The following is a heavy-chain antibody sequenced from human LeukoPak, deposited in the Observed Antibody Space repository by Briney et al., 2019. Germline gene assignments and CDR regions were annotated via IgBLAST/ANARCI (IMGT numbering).Heavy chain of an antibody. V-gene: IGHV4-39*01. Sequence: SETLSLTCTVSGDSISSRTYYWGWIRQPPGKGLEWIGSIYYSGRTYDNPSLKSRVTMSVDTSKNQFSLKLSSVTAADTAVYYCARLLYDRSGYYWFDPWGQGTLVTVSS. CDR2: IYYSGRT. CDR1: GDSISSRTYY. D-gene: IGHD3-22*01. J-gene: IGHJ5*02. CDR3: ARLLYDRSGYYWFDP.